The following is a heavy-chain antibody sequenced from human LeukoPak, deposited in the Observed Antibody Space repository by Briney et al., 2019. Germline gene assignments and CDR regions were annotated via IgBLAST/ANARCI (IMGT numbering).Heavy chain of an antibody. CDR2: IYTSGST. J-gene: IGHJ4*02. CDR1: GASISSYY. V-gene: IGHV4-4*07. CDR3: AREVDTAMVPVYYFDY. Sequence: PSETLSLTCTVSGASISSYYWSWLRQPAGKGLEWIGRIYTSGSTNYNPSLKSRVTMSVDTSKNQFSLKLSSVTAADTAVYYCAREVDTAMVPVYYFDYWGQGTLVTVSS. D-gene: IGHD5-18*01.